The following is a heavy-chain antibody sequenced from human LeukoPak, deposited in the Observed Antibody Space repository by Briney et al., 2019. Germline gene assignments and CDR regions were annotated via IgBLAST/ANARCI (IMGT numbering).Heavy chain of an antibody. Sequence: GGSLRLSCAASGVIFSSYAMSWVRQTPEKGLEWVSGIGAGDTGTYYADSVKGRFTMSRDISKNTLYLEMNSLRVGDTAVYYCAKEAYRVGRPLFDYWGQGTLVTVSS. CDR2: IGAGDTGT. D-gene: IGHD1-26*01. CDR3: AKEAYRVGRPLFDY. CDR1: GVIFSSYA. V-gene: IGHV3-23*01. J-gene: IGHJ4*02.